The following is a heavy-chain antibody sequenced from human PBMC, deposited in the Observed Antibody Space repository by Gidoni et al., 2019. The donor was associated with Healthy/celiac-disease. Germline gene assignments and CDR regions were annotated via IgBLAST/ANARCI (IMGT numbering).Heavy chain of an antibody. CDR2: SSGSGGST. Sequence: EVQLLESGGGLVQPGWSLRLSCAASGFTFSSDAMSWVRQAPGKGLEWVSASSGSGGSTYYADAVKGRFTISRDNSKNTLYLKMNSLRAEDTAVYYCAKSIAVKPSGSAFDIWGQGTMVTVSS. V-gene: IGHV3-23*01. CDR3: AKSIAVKPSGSAFDI. J-gene: IGHJ3*02. CDR1: GFTFSSDA. D-gene: IGHD6-19*01.